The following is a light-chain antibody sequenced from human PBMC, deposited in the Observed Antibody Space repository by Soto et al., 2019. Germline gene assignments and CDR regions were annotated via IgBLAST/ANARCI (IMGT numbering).Light chain of an antibody. CDR3: QSYDSSRSGVV. V-gene: IGLV1-40*01. Sequence: QSVLTQPPSVSGAPGQRVTISCTGASSNIGANYDVHWYQHLPGTAPKLLIYGNYNRPSGVPDRFSGSKSGTSASLAITGLQAEDEADYYCQSYDSSRSGVVFGGGTKLTVL. CDR1: SSNIGANYD. CDR2: GNY. J-gene: IGLJ2*01.